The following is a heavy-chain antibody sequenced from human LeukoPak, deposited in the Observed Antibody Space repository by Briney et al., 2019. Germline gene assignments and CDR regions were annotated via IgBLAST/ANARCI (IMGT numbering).Heavy chain of an antibody. V-gene: IGHV4-59*02. D-gene: IGHD3-16*01. Sequence: PSETLCLTCTVSGGSVNSDYWNWIRQPPGKGLEWIGYTYYSGSTNYNPSLRGRVTISVDTSKNQFSLKLNSVTAADTAVYYCARYDDAFDIWGQGTMVTVSS. J-gene: IGHJ3*02. CDR2: TYYSGST. CDR3: ARYDDAFDI. CDR1: GGSVNSDY.